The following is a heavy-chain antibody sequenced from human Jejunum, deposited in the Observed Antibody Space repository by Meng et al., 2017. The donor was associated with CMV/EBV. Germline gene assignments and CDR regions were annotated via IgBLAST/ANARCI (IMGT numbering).Heavy chain of an antibody. CDR3: ARVYINWYFDL. Sequence: AASEFSFSTYWMTWVRQAPGKGLEWVANINQDGSEEYYLDSVRGRFTISRDNAKNSLYLQMNSLRAEDTAVYYCARVYINWYFDLWGRGTLVTSPQ. J-gene: IGHJ2*01. CDR2: INQDGSEE. V-gene: IGHV3-7*01. D-gene: IGHD4-11*01. CDR1: EFSFSTYW.